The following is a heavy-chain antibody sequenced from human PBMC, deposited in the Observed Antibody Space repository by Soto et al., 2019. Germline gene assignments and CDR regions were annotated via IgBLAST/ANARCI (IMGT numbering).Heavy chain of an antibody. CDR1: GFTFSSYC. CDR3: AKDKADDDY. J-gene: IGHJ4*02. D-gene: IGHD6-25*01. Sequence: QVQLVESGGGVVQPGRSLRLSCAASGFTFSSYCMHWVRQAPGKGLEWVAVISYDGSNKYYADSVKGRFTISRDNSKNTLYLQMNSLRAEDTAVYYCAKDKADDDYWGQGTLVTVSS. V-gene: IGHV3-30*18. CDR2: ISYDGSNK.